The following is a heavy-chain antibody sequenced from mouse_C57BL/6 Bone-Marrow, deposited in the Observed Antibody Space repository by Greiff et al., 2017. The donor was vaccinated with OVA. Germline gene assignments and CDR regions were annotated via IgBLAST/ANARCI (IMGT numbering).Heavy chain of an antibody. CDR1: GFTFSSYA. J-gene: IGHJ2*01. CDR3: AREGTGKDY. V-gene: IGHV5-4*01. Sequence: EVQVVESGGGLVKPGGSLKLSCAASGFTFSSYAMSWVRQTPEKRLEWVATISDGGSYTYYPDNVKGRFTISRDNAKNNLYLQMSHLKSEDTAMYYCAREGTGKDYWGQGTTLTVSS. CDR2: ISDGGSYT. D-gene: IGHD4-1*01.